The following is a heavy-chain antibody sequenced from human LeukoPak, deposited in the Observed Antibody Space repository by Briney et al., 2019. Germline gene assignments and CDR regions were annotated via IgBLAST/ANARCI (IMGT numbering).Heavy chain of an antibody. D-gene: IGHD3-16*01. CDR2: ISSSSVNI. Sequence: GGSLRLSCVVSGFTFSSYNMYWVRQAPGKGLEWISSISSSSVNIYYAASVKGRFTISRDNAKNSLYLQMNSLRAEDTAVYYCAKDLGGGVSDHWGQGTLVTVSS. CDR3: AKDLGGGVSDH. CDR1: GFTFSSYN. V-gene: IGHV3-48*01. J-gene: IGHJ5*02.